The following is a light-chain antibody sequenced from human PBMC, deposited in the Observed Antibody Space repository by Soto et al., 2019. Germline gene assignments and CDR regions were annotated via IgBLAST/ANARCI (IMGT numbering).Light chain of an antibody. J-gene: IGKJ1*01. V-gene: IGKV3-20*01. Sequence: EIVMTQSPATLSVSPWERATLSCRASQSVSSNLAWYQQKPGQAPRLLIYGTSSRATGIPDRFSGSGSGTDFTLTISRLEPEDFAVYYCQQYGSSPPWKFGQGTKVDI. CDR1: QSVSSN. CDR2: GTS. CDR3: QQYGSSPPWK.